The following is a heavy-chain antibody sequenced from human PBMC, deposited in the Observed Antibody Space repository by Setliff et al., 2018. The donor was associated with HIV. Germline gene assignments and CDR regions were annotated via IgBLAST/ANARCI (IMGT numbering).Heavy chain of an antibody. D-gene: IGHD6-13*01. CDR1: GASISSYY. CDR2: IHYSGST. J-gene: IGHJ5*02. Sequence: SETLSLTCTVSGASISSYYWSWIRQSPGKRLEWIGYIHYSGSTNYNPSLNSQVAILIDTSKNQFSLKLTSVTAADTAVYYCVGGGYSSPNWFDPWGQGTLVTVSS. CDR3: VGGGYSSPNWFDP. V-gene: IGHV4-59*01.